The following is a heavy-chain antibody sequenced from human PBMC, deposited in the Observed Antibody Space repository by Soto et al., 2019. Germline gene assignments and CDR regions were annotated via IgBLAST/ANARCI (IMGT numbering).Heavy chain of an antibody. D-gene: IGHD3-22*01. V-gene: IGHV1-18*04. CDR1: GYTFTSYG. CDR2: ISAYNGNT. J-gene: IGHJ6*02. CDR3: ARDGEYYDSRKYYYYGMDV. Sequence: GASVKVSCKASGYTFTSYGISWVRQAPGQGLEWMGWISAYNGNTNYAQKLQGRVTMTTDTSTSTAYMELRSLRSDDTAVYYCARDGEYYDSRKYYYYGMDVWGQGTTVTVSS.